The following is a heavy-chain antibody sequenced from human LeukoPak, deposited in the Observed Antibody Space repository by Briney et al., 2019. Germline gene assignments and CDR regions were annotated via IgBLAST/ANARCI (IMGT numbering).Heavy chain of an antibody. CDR3: VSQQVAPP. J-gene: IGHJ5*02. CDR2: IKEDGSIE. V-gene: IGHV3-7*01. Sequence: GGSLRLSCVASGFTFSHYWMSWVRPAPGKGLEWVANIKEDGSIEDYVDSVKGRFTVSRDNAKNSLYLEMNSLRVEDTAVYYCVSQQVAPPWGQGTLVIVSS. CDR1: GFTFSHYW. D-gene: IGHD5-12*01.